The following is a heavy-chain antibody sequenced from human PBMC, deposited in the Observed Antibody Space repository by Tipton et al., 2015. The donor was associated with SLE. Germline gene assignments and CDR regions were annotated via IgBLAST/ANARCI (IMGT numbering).Heavy chain of an antibody. CDR3: AKTPHYDFWSGYDNWFDP. CDR2: LSGSGSST. D-gene: IGHD3-3*01. Sequence: AVSGFTFSTYAMNWVRQTPGKGLEWVSGLSGSGSSTYYADSVKGRFTISRDNSENTLYLQMNSLRAEDTAVYYCAKTPHYDFWSGYDNWFDPWGQGTLVTVSS. J-gene: IGHJ5*02. CDR1: GFTFSTYA. V-gene: IGHV3-23*01.